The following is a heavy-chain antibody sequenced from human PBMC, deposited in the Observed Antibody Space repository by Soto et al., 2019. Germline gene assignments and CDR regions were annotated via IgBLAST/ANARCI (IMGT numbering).Heavy chain of an antibody. CDR2: IYYSGST. Sequence: SETLSLTCTVSGGSISSGGYYWSWIRQHPGKGLEWIGYIYYSGSTYYNPSLKSRVTISVDTSKNQFSLKLSSVTAADTAVYYCASARRDGYNLLVFFDYWGQGTLVTVSS. CDR3: ASARRDGYNLLVFFDY. V-gene: IGHV4-31*03. D-gene: IGHD5-12*01. CDR1: GGSISSGGYY. J-gene: IGHJ4*02.